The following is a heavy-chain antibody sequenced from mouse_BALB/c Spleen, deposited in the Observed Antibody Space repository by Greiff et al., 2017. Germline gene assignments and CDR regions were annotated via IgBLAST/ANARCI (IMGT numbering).Heavy chain of an antibody. J-gene: IGHJ3*01. D-gene: IGHD2-12*01. V-gene: IGHV5-4*02. CDR2: ISDGGSYT. CDR1: GFTFSDYY. CDR3: ARDYDGAWFAY. Sequence: EVQLVESGGGLVKPGGSLKLSCAASGFTFSDYYMYWVRQTPEKRLEWVATISDGGSYTYYPDSVKGRFTISRDNAKNNLYLQMSSLKSEDTAMYYCARDYDGAWFAYWGQGTLVTVSA.